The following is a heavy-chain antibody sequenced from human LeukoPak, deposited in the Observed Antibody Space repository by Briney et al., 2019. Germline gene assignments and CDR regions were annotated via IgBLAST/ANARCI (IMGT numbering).Heavy chain of an antibody. Sequence: SETLSLTCAAYGGCFSGYYWSWIRQPPGKGLEWIGEINHSGSTNYNPSLKSRVTISVDTSKNQFSLKLSSVTAADTAVYYCARRGTWIRGMDVWGKGTTVTVSS. CDR2: INHSGST. V-gene: IGHV4-34*01. D-gene: IGHD5-12*01. CDR1: GGCFSGYY. CDR3: ARRGTWIRGMDV. J-gene: IGHJ6*04.